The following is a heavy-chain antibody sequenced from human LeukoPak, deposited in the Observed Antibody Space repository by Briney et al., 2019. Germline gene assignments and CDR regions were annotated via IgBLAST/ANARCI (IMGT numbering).Heavy chain of an antibody. V-gene: IGHV3-23*01. D-gene: IGHD6-19*01. CDR2: ISGSGGST. J-gene: IGHJ4*02. Sequence: GGSLRLSCAGSGFTFRIYAMSWVRQAPGKGLEWVSAISGSGGSTYYADSVKGRFTISRDNSKNTVYLQMNSLRAEDTAVYYCAKGSSSGFYYFDYWGQGTLATVSS. CDR1: GFTFRIYA. CDR3: AKGSSSGFYYFDY.